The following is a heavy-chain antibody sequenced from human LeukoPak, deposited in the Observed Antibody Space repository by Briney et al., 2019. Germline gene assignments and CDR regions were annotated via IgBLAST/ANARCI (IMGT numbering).Heavy chain of an antibody. D-gene: IGHD6-19*01. CDR1: GYSISSGYY. CDR2: INHSGST. Sequence: SETLSLTCAVSGYSISSGYYWGWIRQPPGKGLEWIGEINHSGSTNYNPSLKSRVTISVDTSKNQFSLKLSSVTAADTAVYYCARERAVAGLDYWGQGTLVTVSS. J-gene: IGHJ4*02. CDR3: ARERAVAGLDY. V-gene: IGHV4-38-2*02.